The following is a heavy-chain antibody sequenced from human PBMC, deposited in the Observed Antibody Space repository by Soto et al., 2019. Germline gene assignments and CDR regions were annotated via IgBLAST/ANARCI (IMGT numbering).Heavy chain of an antibody. J-gene: IGHJ4*02. CDR1: GGSISSDRDY. CDR2: ISYSGST. V-gene: IGHV4-39*01. Sequence: PSETLSLTCTVSGGSISSDRDYWGWNRQSPEKGLEWIKSISYSGSTYYKSTLKSRLIISVDTSKSQFSLKLSSVTSADTAVYYCVSFWPSPYSDALTDYTDAFDYWGQGTLVTVSS. CDR3: VSFWPSPYSDALTDYTDAFDY. D-gene: IGHD3-9*01.